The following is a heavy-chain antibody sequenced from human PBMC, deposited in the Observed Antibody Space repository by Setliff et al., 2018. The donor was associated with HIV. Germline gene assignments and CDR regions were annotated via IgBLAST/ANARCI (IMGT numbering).Heavy chain of an antibody. CDR2: FNPEEGKT. CDR3: AASISSRHYYGSAL. V-gene: IGHV1-24*01. J-gene: IGHJ2*01. CDR1: GYTLSELS. Sequence: ASGKVSCKISGYTLSELSMHWVRQAPGKGLEWMVGFNPEEGKTIYAQKFQGRVTMTEDASTDTAFMDLNNLRSEDTAVYYCAASISSRHYYGSALWGRGTLVTVSS. D-gene: IGHD3-10*01.